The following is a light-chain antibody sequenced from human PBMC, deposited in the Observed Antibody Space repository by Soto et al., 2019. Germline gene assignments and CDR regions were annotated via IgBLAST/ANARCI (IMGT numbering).Light chain of an antibody. Sequence: QSLLTQPPSMSGAPRQRVTISCTGSSSNIGAGYDVHWYQLLPGTAPKLLIYGNTNRPSGVPDRFSGSKSGTSASLAITGLRAEDESDYYCQSHDSSLNSWVFGGGTKLTVL. V-gene: IGLV1-40*01. J-gene: IGLJ3*02. CDR2: GNT. CDR3: QSHDSSLNSWV. CDR1: SSNIGAGYD.